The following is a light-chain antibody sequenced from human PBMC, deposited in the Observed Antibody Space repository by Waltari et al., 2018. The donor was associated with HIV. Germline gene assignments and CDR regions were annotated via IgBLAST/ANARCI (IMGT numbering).Light chain of an antibody. Sequence: DIQMTQSPSTLSASVGDRVTITCRASQSISTWLAWYQQKPGKDPKLLIYKASTLESGVPSRFSGSGSGTDFTLTINNLQPDDFATFYCQQYNTYSYTFGQGTKLQIK. CDR3: QQYNTYSYT. V-gene: IGKV1-5*03. J-gene: IGKJ2*01. CDR1: QSISTW. CDR2: KAS.